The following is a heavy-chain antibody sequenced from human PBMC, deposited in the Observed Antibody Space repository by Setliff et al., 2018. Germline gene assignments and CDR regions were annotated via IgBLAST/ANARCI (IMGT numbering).Heavy chain of an antibody. V-gene: IGHV3-30*02. CDR1: VFTFSTSA. J-gene: IGHJ5*02. D-gene: IGHD2-2*01. CDR3: AEDRWGYADP. CDR2: IHYGGGHI. Sequence: GESLKISCKGSVFTFSTSAMHWLRQSPDNRLEWLAYIHYGGGHIQYADSVKGRFTVSRDNAMDTLFLQMNGLTTDDTAKYFCAEDRWGYADPWGQGTLVTVSS.